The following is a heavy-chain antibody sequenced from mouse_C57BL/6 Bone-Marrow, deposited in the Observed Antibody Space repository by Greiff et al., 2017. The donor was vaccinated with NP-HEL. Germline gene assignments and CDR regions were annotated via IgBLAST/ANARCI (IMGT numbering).Heavy chain of an antibody. J-gene: IGHJ4*01. CDR1: GFTFSSYA. Sequence: EVHLVESGGGLVKPGGSLKLSCAASGFTFSSYAMSWVRQTPEKRLEWVATISDGGSYTYYPDNVKGRFTISRDNAKNNLYLQMSHLKSEDTAMYYCAREETTVVATRMDYWGQGTSVTVSS. CDR3: AREETTVVATRMDY. V-gene: IGHV5-4*01. CDR2: ISDGGSYT. D-gene: IGHD1-1*01.